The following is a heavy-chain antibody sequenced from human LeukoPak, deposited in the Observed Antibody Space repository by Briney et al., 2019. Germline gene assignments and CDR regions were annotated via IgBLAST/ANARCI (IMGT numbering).Heavy chain of an antibody. CDR1: GFTFSTSS. CDR2: ISAGSGYI. D-gene: IGHD3-16*01. J-gene: IGHJ1*01. CDR3: ARDPWGIFGS. Sequence: GGSLRLSCEASGFTFSTSSVNWVRQAPRKGLDWVSSISAGSGYIYYADSVKGRFTISRDNAKNSVYLQMNSLRVEDTAVYYCARDPWGIFGSGGQASLVTVSS. V-gene: IGHV3-21*01.